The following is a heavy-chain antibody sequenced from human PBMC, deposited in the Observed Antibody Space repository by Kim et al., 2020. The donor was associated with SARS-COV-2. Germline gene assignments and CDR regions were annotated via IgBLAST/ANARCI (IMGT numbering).Heavy chain of an antibody. D-gene: IGHD3-16*01. CDR1: GGSFSGYY. Sequence: SETLSLTCAVYGGSFSGYYWSWIRQPPGKGLEWIGEINHSGSTNYNPSLKSRVTISVDTSKNQFSLKLSSVTAADTAVYYCARKGKRLHWFGGNWFDPWGQGTLVTVSS. CDR2: INHSGST. CDR3: ARKGKRLHWFGGNWFDP. V-gene: IGHV4-34*01. J-gene: IGHJ5*02.